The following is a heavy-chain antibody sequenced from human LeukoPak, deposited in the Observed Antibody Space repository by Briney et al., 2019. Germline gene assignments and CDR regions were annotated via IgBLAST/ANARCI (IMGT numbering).Heavy chain of an antibody. J-gene: IGHJ3*02. CDR3: ARANHRAFDI. Sequence: SQTLSLTCAISGDSVSADSATWNWIRQSPWRGLEWLGRTYYRSNRSKWSSDYALSVGSRITISPDTSKNEFSLQLNSVTPEDTAVYYCARANHRAFDIWGQGTMVTVSS. V-gene: IGHV6-1*01. CDR2: TYYRSNRSKWSS. CDR1: GDSVSADSAT.